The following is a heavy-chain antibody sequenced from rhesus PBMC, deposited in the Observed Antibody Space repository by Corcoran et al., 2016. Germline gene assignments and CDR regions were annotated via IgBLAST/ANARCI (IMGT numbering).Heavy chain of an antibody. V-gene: IGHV2-95*01. Sequence: QVTLKESGPALVKPTQTLTLTCPFSGFSTRTTGKGGGRTRQPPGKALECLSTIYWNDSKYYSTSLRSMLTISKDTSKNQVVLTMTNMDPVDTATYYCAQLAAAGASVFDFWGQGVLVTVSS. CDR3: AQLAAAGASVFDF. J-gene: IGHJ4*01. CDR2: IYWNDSK. D-gene: IGHD6-25*01. CDR1: GFSTRTTGKG.